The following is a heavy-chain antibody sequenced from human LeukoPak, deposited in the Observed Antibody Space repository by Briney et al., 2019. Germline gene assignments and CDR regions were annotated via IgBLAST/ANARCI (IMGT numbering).Heavy chain of an antibody. CDR1: GGPISSYY. CDR3: ARFSSSWYKADAFDI. Sequence: SETLSLTCTVSGGPISSYYWSWIRQPPGKGLEWIGYIYYSGSTNYNPSLKSRVTISVDTSKNQFSLKLSSVTAADTAVYYCARFSSSWYKADAFDIWGQGTMVTVSS. CDR2: IYYSGST. D-gene: IGHD6-13*01. V-gene: IGHV4-59*08. J-gene: IGHJ3*02.